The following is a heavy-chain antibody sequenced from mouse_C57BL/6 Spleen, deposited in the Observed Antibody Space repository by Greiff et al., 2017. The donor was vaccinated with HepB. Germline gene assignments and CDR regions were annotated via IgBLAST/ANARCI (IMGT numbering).Heavy chain of an antibody. J-gene: IGHJ2*01. D-gene: IGHD1-1*01. CDR2: IYPGDGDT. CDR1: GYAFSSSW. V-gene: IGHV1-82*01. CDR3: ARCVTTPYFDY. Sequence: VQLVESGPELVKPGASVKISCKASGYAFSSSWMNWVKQRPGKGLEWIGRIYPGDGDTNYNGKFKGKATLTADKSSSTAYMQLSSLTSEDSAVYFCARCVTTPYFDYWGQGTTLTVSS.